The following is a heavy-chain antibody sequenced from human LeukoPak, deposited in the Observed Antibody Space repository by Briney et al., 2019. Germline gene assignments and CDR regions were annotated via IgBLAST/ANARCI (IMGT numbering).Heavy chain of an antibody. D-gene: IGHD2-2*02. Sequence: SVKVSCKVSGGTFSSYPISWVRQAPGQGLEWMGEITPIFGEAQNAEKFQGRVTITADEPTSTVYMELSSLRSEDTAVYYCARAPRLLVPAAIPDYFDYWGQGTLVTVSS. CDR3: ARAPRLLVPAAIPDYFDY. CDR1: GGTFSSYP. V-gene: IGHV1-69*01. CDR2: ITPIFGEA. J-gene: IGHJ4*02.